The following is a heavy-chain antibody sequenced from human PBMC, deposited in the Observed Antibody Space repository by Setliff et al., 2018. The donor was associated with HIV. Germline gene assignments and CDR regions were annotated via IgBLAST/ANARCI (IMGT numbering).Heavy chain of an antibody. Sequence: SETLSLTCSVSGYSISSGYYWGWIRQPPGKGLEWIGSVYHSGSTYYNPSLKSRVTISVDTSKNQFSLKLSSVTAADTAVYYCTRGLGDQWLGSGDIDQYRYMDVWGTATTVTVSS. J-gene: IGHJ6*03. D-gene: IGHD6-19*01. CDR3: TRGLGDQWLGSGDIDQYRYMDV. CDR2: VYHSGST. V-gene: IGHV4-38-2*01. CDR1: GYSISSGYY.